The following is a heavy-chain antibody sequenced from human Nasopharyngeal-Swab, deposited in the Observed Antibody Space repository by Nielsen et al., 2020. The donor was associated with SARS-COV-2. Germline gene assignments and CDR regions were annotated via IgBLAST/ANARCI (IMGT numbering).Heavy chain of an antibody. CDR2: IDPSDSYT. D-gene: IGHD7-27*01. V-gene: IGHV5-10-1*01. J-gene: IGHJ6*02. Sequence: KVSCKGSGYSFTNYSINWVRQTPGKGLEWMGRIDPSDSYTNYSPSFQGHVTISADKSISTAYLQWSSLKASDTAMYYCARPAWGSGMDVWGQGTTVTVSS. CDR1: GYSFTNYS. CDR3: ARPAWGSGMDV.